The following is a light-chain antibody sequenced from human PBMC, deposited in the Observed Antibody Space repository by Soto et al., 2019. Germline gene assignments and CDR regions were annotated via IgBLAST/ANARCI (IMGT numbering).Light chain of an antibody. Sequence: EIVMTQSPATLSVSPGERATLSCRASQSISSNLAWYQQKPGQAPRLLIYDASTRATGIPARFSGSGSGTEFTLTISSLQSEDFAVYYCQQYKTWPLTFGQGTRLEIK. J-gene: IGKJ5*01. CDR1: QSISSN. V-gene: IGKV3-15*01. CDR2: DAS. CDR3: QQYKTWPLT.